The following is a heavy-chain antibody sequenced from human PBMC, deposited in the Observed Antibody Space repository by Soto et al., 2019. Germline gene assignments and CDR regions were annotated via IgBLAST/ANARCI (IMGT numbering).Heavy chain of an antibody. CDR3: AKPPVRYYDSSGYYYFDY. D-gene: IGHD3-22*01. CDR1: GFTFSSYA. V-gene: IGHV3-23*01. CDR2: ISGSGGST. J-gene: IGHJ4*02. Sequence: GGSLRLSCAASGFTFSSYAMSWVRQAPGKGLEWVSAISGSGGSTYYADSVKGRFTISRDNSKNTLYLQMNSLRAEDTAVYYCAKPPVRYYDSSGYYYFDYWGQGTLVTVSS.